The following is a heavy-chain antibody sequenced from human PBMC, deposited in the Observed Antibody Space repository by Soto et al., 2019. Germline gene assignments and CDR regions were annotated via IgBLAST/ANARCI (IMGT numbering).Heavy chain of an antibody. V-gene: IGHV4-39*01. CDR2: IYYSGST. CDR1: GDSIRGDGSY. Sequence: PSETLSLTCSLSGDSIRGDGSYWVWIRQPPGKGLEWIGSIYYSGSTFYNPSLKSRVTVSIDTSKNQFSLKLSSVTAADTAVYYCARWEYADVDLTHRYFDLWGRGSLVTVSS. J-gene: IGHJ2*01. CDR3: ARWEYADVDLTHRYFDL. D-gene: IGHD1-26*01.